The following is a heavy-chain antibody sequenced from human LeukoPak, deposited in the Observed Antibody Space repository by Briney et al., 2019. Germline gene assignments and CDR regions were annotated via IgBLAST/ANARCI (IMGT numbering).Heavy chain of an antibody. CDR1: GYSISSGYY. Sequence: PSETLSLTCTVSGYSISSGYYWGWLRQPPGKGLAWIGNIFYSGSTYYSPSLRSRVTISLDTSRNQFSLKLNSVTAADTAVYYCAKSNGYGLVDIWGQGTMVTVSS. CDR3: AKSNGYGLVDI. CDR2: IFYSGST. D-gene: IGHD3-10*01. J-gene: IGHJ3*02. V-gene: IGHV4-38-2*02.